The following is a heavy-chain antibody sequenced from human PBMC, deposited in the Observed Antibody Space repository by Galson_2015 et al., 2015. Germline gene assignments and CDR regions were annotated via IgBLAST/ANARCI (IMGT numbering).Heavy chain of an antibody. CDR3: ARQEYSGYDGGDI. V-gene: IGHV3-30*01. CDR2: ISYDGSNK. CDR1: GFTFSSYA. D-gene: IGHD5-12*01. Sequence: SLRLSCAASGFTFSSYAMHWVRQAPGKGLEWVAVISYDGSNKYYADSVKGRFTISRDNSKNTLYLQMNSLRAEDTAVYYCARQEYSGYDGGDIWGQGTMVTVPS. J-gene: IGHJ3*02.